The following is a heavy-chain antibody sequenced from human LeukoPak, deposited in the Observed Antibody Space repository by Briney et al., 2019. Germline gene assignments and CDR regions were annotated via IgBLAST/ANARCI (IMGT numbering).Heavy chain of an antibody. J-gene: IGHJ4*02. V-gene: IGHV3-48*04. CDR3: ARGRNGRSGYEDFDY. Sequence: GGSLRLSCAASGFTFSTYTMNWVRQAPGKGLEWVSYISSSSSTIYYADSVKGRFTISRDNAKNSLYLQMNSLRAEDTAVYYCARGRNGRSGYEDFDYWGQGTLVTVSS. CDR2: ISSSSSTI. CDR1: GFTFSTYT. D-gene: IGHD5-12*01.